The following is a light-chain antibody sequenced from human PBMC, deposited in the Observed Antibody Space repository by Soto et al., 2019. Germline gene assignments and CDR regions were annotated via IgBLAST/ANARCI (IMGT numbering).Light chain of an antibody. V-gene: IGLV8-61*01. CDR3: VLYMGSGIWV. CDR2: STN. J-gene: IGLJ3*02. CDR1: SGSVSTSYY. Sequence: QTVVTQEPSFSVSPGRTVTLTCGLSSGSVSTSYYPSWYQQTPGQAPRTLIYSTNTRSSGVPDRFSGSILGNKAALTITGAQADDESDYCCVLYMGSGIWVFGGGTQLTVL.